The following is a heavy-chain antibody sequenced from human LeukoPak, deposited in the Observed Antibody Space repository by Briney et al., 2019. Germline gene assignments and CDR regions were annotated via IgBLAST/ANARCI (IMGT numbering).Heavy chain of an antibody. CDR2: INPSGGST. CDR3: ARGVGANYPKYNWFDP. J-gene: IGHJ5*02. Sequence: GASVKVSCKASGYTFTSYYMHWVRQAPGQGLEWMGIINPSGGSTSYAQKFQGRVTMTRDTSTSTVYMELSSLRSEDTAVYYCARGVGANYPKYNWFDPWGQGTLVTVSS. CDR1: GYTFTSYY. D-gene: IGHD4-4*01. V-gene: IGHV1-46*01.